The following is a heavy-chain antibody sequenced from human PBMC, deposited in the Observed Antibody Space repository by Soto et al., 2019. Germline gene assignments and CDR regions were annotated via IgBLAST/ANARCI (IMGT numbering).Heavy chain of an antibody. CDR2: IYYKGDT. V-gene: IGHV4-59*01. J-gene: IGHJ4*02. CDR1: RDSLNNNW. D-gene: IGHD3-16*01. Sequence: QVQLLESGPTLVKPSEILFLTCSVSRDSLNNNWWTWIRQAPGTAPELVGYIYYKGDTRYNPSLESRVTISLDTPKNQISLELRSLSGADTAVYFCARGSLVYDSWGQGILVTVSS. CDR3: ARGSLVYDS.